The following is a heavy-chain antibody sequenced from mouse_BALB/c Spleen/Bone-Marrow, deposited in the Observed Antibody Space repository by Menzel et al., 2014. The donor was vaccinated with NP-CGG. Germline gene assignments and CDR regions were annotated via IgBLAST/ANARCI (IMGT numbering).Heavy chain of an antibody. CDR3: ARRPTTVVAYYYAMDY. V-gene: IGHV1-26*01. D-gene: IGHD1-1*01. J-gene: IGHJ4*01. CDR2: VNPNNGGT. Sequence: VQLKESGPDLAKPGASVKISCKASGYSFTGYYMHWVKQSHGKSLEWIGRVNPNNGGTSYNQKFKGKAILTVDKSSSTAYMELRSLTSEDSAVYYCARRPTTVVAYYYAMDYWGQGTSVTVSS. CDR1: GYSFTGYY.